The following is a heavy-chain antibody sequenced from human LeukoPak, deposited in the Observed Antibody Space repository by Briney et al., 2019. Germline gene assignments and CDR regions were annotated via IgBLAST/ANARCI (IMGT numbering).Heavy chain of an antibody. CDR3: ARDSRNYGADWFDP. CDR1: GGTFSSYA. Sequence: SVKVSCKASGGTFSSYAISWVRQAPGQGLEWMGGIIPIFGTANYAQKFQGRVTITADKSTSTAYMELSSLRSEDTAVYYCARDSRNYGADWFDPWGQGTLVTVSS. CDR2: IIPIFGTA. V-gene: IGHV1-69*06. D-gene: IGHD4-17*01. J-gene: IGHJ5*02.